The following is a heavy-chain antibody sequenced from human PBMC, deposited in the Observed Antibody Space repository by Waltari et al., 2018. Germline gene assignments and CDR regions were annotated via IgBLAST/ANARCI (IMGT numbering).Heavy chain of an antibody. CDR2: IIPTATT. Sequence: EVRLVESGGGLVQPGGSLRLSCAASGFTFSTYEMNWVRQAPGKGLGWISYIIPTATTRYADSVKGRFTISRDNARSSLFLQMNNLRVEDTAVYFCVREDDRGASYFWGQGALVTVSS. CDR3: VREDDRGASYF. J-gene: IGHJ4*02. D-gene: IGHD3-9*01. V-gene: IGHV3-48*03. CDR1: GFTFSTYE.